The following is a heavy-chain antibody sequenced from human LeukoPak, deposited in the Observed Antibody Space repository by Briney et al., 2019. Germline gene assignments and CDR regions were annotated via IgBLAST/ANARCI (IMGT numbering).Heavy chain of an antibody. D-gene: IGHD3-22*01. CDR1: GFTFTSSA. Sequence: GASVKVSCKASGFTFTSSAMQWVRQARGQRLEWIGWIVVGSGNTNYAQKFQERVTITRDMSTSTAYMELSSLRSEDTAVYYCAAAYYDSYPRWFDPWGQGTLVTVSS. CDR2: IVVGSGNT. CDR3: AAAYYDSYPRWFDP. V-gene: IGHV1-58*02. J-gene: IGHJ5*02.